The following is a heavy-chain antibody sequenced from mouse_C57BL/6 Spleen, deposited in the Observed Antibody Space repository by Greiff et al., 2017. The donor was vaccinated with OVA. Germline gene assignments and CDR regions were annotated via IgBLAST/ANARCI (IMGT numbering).Heavy chain of an antibody. V-gene: IGHV1-61*01. CDR3: ARENFYFDY. J-gene: IGHJ2*01. Sequence: VQLQQPGAELVRPGSSVKLSCKASGYTFTSSWMDWVKQRPGQGLEWIGNIYPSDSETHYNQKFKDKATLTVDKSSSTAYMQLSSLTSEDSAVYYCARENFYFDYWGQGTTLTVSS. CDR2: IYPSDSET. CDR1: GYTFTSSW.